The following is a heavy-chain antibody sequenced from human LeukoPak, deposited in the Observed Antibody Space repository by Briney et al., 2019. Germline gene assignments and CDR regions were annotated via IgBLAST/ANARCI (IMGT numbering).Heavy chain of an antibody. CDR2: ISYDGSNK. J-gene: IGHJ4*02. V-gene: IGHV3-30-3*01. D-gene: IGHD2-2*01. CDR1: GFTFSSYA. CDR3: ASPRVVPAGD. Sequence: GGSLRLSCAASGFTFSSYAMHWVRQAPGKGPEWVAVISYDGSNKYYADSVKGRFTIFRDNSKNTLYLQMNSLRAEDTAVYYCASPRVVPAGDWGQGTLVTVSS.